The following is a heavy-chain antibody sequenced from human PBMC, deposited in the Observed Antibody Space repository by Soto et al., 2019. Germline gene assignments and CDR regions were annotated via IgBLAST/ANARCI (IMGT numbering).Heavy chain of an antibody. V-gene: IGHV1-69*06. CDR2: IIPIFGTA. Sequence: QVQLVQSGAAVKKPGSSVKLSCKASGGTFSSYAISWVRQSPGQGLEWMGGIIPIFGTANYAQKFQGRVTMTVYKSTSTSYMELSSLRSEDTAVYYCARVMSIAARPYYYYGMDVWGQGTTVTVSS. J-gene: IGHJ6*01. D-gene: IGHD6-6*01. CDR3: ARVMSIAARPYYYYGMDV. CDR1: GGTFSSYA.